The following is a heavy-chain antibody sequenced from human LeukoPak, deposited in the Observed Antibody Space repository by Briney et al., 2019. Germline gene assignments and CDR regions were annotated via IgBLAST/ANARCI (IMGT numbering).Heavy chain of an antibody. CDR2: IYPGDSDT. D-gene: IGHD4-17*01. CDR1: GYSFTSYW. CDR3: VRQYSYYGDYHFDY. J-gene: IGHJ4*02. V-gene: IGHV5-51*01. Sequence: GESLKISCKGSGYSFTSYWIGWVRQMPGKGLEWMGIIYPGDSDTRYSPSFQGQVTISADKTISTAYLQWSSLKASDTAMYYCVRQYSYYGDYHFDYWGQGTLVTVSS.